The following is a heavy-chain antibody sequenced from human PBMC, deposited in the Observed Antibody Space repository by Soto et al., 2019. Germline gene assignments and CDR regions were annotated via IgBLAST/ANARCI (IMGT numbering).Heavy chain of an antibody. J-gene: IGHJ4*02. CDR3: PRLEGLATISYYFDF. CDR1: DDSINSDKYY. V-gene: IGHV4-39*01. Sequence: QLQLQESGPGLVKPSETLSLTCSVSDDSINSDKYYWGWIRQPPGKGLEWIGSGYYRGNAYYNPSLQPRVTIPLDKSKSQFSLKLNSVTAADSAVFFCPRLEGLATISYYFDFWGPGALVTVSS. D-gene: IGHD3-9*01. CDR2: GYYRGNA.